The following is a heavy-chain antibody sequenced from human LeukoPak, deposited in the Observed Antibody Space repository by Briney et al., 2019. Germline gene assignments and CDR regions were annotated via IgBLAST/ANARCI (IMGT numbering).Heavy chain of an antibody. Sequence: PSETLSLTCAVYGGSFSGYYWSWIRQLPGKGLEWIGEINHSGSTNYNPSLKSRVTISVDTSKNQFSLKLSSVTAADTAVYYCARGNSSSRRFDYWGQGTLVTVSS. CDR2: INHSGST. CDR3: ARGNSSSRRFDY. D-gene: IGHD6-6*01. CDR1: GGSFSGYY. V-gene: IGHV4-34*01. J-gene: IGHJ4*02.